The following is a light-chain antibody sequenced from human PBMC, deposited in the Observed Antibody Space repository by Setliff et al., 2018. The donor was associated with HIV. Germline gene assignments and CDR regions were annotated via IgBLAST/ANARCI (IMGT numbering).Light chain of an antibody. V-gene: IGLV3-1*01. J-gene: IGLJ1*01. CDR3: QAWDGSTAV. CDR2: QDD. Sequence: SYELTQPPSVSVSPGQTASITCSGDQLGDKFASWYQQRPGQSPILVIYQDDKRPSGIPERFSAFNSGNTATLTFSGAQAMDEADYYCQAWDGSTAVFGTGTKVTVL. CDR1: QLGDKF.